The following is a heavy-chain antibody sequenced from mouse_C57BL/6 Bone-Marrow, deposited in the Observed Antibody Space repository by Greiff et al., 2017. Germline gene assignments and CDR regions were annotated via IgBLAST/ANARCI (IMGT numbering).Heavy chain of an antibody. CDR1: GYTFTNYW. V-gene: IGHV1-63*01. CDR3: ARWAAHYFDY. Sequence: VHLVESGAELVRPGTSVKMSCKASGYTFTNYWIGWAKQRPGHGLEWIGEIYPGGGYTNYNEKFKGKATLTADKSSSTAYMQFSSLTSEDSAIYYCARWAAHYFDYWGQGTTLTVSS. CDR2: IYPGGGYT. J-gene: IGHJ2*01.